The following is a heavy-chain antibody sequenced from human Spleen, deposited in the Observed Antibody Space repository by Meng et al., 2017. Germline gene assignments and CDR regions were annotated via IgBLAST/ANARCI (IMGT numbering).Heavy chain of an antibody. Sequence: GESLKISCATSGFTFSSYGFHWVRQAPGKGLEWVALIYYDGSNEYYVDSVKGRFTISRDNSKNTVYLQMNTLSPEDTAVYYCARGVSYYDILTGVTWTFDYWGQGTLVTVSS. CDR1: GFTFSSYG. J-gene: IGHJ4*02. CDR3: ARGVSYYDILTGVTWTFDY. V-gene: IGHV3-33*01. CDR2: IYYDGSNE. D-gene: IGHD3-9*01.